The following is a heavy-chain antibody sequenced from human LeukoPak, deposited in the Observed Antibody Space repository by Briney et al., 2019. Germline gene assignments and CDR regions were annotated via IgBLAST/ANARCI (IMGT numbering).Heavy chain of an antibody. J-gene: IGHJ6*03. Sequence: GGSLRLSCAASGFTFSYYGMSWVRQAPGKGVEWVSGFRHSGAITYADSVKGRFTISRDNSKNTLYLQMNSLRAEDTAVYYCAKAPDYSNYFTYYYYYMDVWGKGTTVTVSS. CDR3: AKAPDYSNYFTYYYYYMDV. V-gene: IGHV3-23*01. CDR2: FRHSGAIT. D-gene: IGHD4-11*01. CDR1: GFTFSYYG.